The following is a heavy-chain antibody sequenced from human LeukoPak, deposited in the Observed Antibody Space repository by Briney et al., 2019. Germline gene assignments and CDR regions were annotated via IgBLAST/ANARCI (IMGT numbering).Heavy chain of an antibody. CDR1: GFTFSSYA. V-gene: IGHV3-30*04. CDR2: ISYDGSNK. CDR3: ANGPKLSGNNYYYYYMDV. J-gene: IGHJ6*03. D-gene: IGHD3-16*02. Sequence: GESLRLSCAASGFTFSSYAMHWVRQAPGKGLEWVAVISYDGSNKYYADSVKGRFTISRDNSKNMLYLQMNSLRAEDTAVYFCANGPKLSGNNYYYYYMDVWGKGTTVTFSS.